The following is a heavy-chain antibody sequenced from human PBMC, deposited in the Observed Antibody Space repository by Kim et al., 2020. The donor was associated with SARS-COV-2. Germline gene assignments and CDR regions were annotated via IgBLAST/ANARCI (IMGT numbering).Heavy chain of an antibody. CDR3: ARDGVHCGGDCWDY. D-gene: IGHD2-21*02. V-gene: IGHV3-30*01. Sequence: ADSGKGRFTISRDNSKNTLYLQMNSLRAEDTAVYYCARDGVHCGGDCWDYWGQGTLVTVSS. J-gene: IGHJ4*02.